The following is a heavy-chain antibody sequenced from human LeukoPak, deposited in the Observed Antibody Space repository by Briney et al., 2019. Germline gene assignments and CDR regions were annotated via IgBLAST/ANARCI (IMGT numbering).Heavy chain of an antibody. CDR3: ESSEWELLYFY. J-gene: IGHJ4*02. CDR2: ISYDGSNK. V-gene: IGHV3-30-3*01. D-gene: IGHD1-26*01. Sequence: GGSLRLSCAASGFTFSSYAMHWVRQAPGKGLEWVAVISYDGSNKYYADSVKGRFTISRDNSKNTLYLQMNSLRAEETAVYYCESSEWELLYFYWGQGTLVTVSS. CDR1: GFTFSSYA.